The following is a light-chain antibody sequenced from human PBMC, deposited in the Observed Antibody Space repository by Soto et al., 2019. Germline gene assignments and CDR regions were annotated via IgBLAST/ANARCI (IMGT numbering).Light chain of an antibody. CDR2: DAS. CDR1: NIGSKS. J-gene: IGLJ1*01. CDR3: QVWDSSSDHYV. Sequence: SYELTQPPSVSVAPGQTARITCGGNNIGSKSVHWYQQKPGQAPVLVVYDASDRPAGIPERFSGSNSGNTATLTISRIEAGDEAGYYCQVWDSSSDHYVFGTGTKVTVL. V-gene: IGLV3-21*02.